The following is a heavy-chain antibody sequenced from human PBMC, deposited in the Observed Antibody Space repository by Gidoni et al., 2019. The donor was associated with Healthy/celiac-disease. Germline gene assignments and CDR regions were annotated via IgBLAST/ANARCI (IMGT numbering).Heavy chain of an antibody. D-gene: IGHD6-13*01. CDR3: AKDIGVGIAAAGTGGFDS. Sequence: EVQLVESGGGLVQPGRSLRLSCAAPGFPFDDYAMHWVRQAPGKGLEWVSGVTWNSGSVAYSDSVKGRFSISRDNAKNSLYLQMNSLRAEDTAFYYCAKDIGVGIAAAGTGGFDSWGQGTLVTVSS. CDR1: GFPFDDYA. J-gene: IGHJ4*02. V-gene: IGHV3-9*01. CDR2: VTWNSGSV.